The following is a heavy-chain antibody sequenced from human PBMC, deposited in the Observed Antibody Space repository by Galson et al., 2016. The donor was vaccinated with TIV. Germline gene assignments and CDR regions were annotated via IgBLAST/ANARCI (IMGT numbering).Heavy chain of an antibody. Sequence: SLRLSCAASGFTFSNYALYWVRQAPGKGLEWVTIISYDGSKKYYADYVMGRFTISRDDSKNTLLLQMNSLRPEDTAVYYCSRDHSMYSGIYFGRWYYYYGMDVWGQGTTVTVSS. CDR2: ISYDGSKK. CDR3: SRDHSMYSGIYFGRWYYYYGMDV. CDR1: GFTFSNYA. J-gene: IGHJ6*02. V-gene: IGHV3-30*01. D-gene: IGHD1-26*01.